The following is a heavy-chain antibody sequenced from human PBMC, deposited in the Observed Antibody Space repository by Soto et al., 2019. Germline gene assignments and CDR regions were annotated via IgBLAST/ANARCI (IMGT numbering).Heavy chain of an antibody. D-gene: IGHD2-21*01. CDR2: ISGSADNT. CDR3: AKGSRETATCCGED. CDR1: GFTFSSYA. V-gene: IGHV3-23*01. J-gene: IGHJ4*02. Sequence: EVQLLESGGGLVQPGGSLRLSCAASGFTFSSYAMSWVRQAPGKGLEWVSVISGSADNTYYADSVKGRFTISRDNSKNTLYLQMNSLRVEDTAAYYCAKGSRETATCCGEDWGQGTLATVSS.